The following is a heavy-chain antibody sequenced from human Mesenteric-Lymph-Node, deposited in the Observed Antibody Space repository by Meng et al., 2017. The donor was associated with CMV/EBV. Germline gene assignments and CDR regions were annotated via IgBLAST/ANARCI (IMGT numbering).Heavy chain of an antibody. CDR3: ARHYCTTTACYRMDY. J-gene: IGHJ4*02. CDR1: EDSFDYYW. V-gene: IGHV5-51*01. D-gene: IGHD2-2*02. CDR2: IYPRDSDT. Sequence: GESLKISCKGSEDSFDYYWIGWVRQMPGKGLEWMGIIYPRDSDTRYSPSFQGQVTISVDKSISTAYLQWSSLKASDTAMYYCARHYCTTTACYRMDYWGQGTLVTVSS.